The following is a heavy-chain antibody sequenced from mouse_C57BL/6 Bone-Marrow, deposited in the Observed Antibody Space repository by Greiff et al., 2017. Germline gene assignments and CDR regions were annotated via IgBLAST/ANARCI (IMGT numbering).Heavy chain of an antibody. V-gene: IGHV1-76*01. CDR3: AREYGVYYVLGYVDC. D-gene: IGHD2-3*01. CDR1: GYTFTDYY. Sequence: VQLQQSGAELVRPGASVKLSCKASGYTFTDYYINWVKQRPGQGLEWIARIYPGSGNTYYNEKFKGKATLTAEKSSSTAYMQLSSLTSEDSAVYFCAREYGVYYVLGYVDCWGTGTTVTVSS. J-gene: IGHJ1*03. CDR2: IYPGSGNT.